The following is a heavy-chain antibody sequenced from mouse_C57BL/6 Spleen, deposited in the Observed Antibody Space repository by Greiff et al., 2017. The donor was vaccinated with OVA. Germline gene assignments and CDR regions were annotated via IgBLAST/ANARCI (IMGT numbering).Heavy chain of an antibody. V-gene: IGHV5-9-1*02. D-gene: IGHD1-1*01. CDR3: TRGVSRYWYFDV. Sequence: EVQVVESGEGLVKPGGSLKLSCAASGFTFSSYAMSWVRQTPEKRLEWVAYISSGGDYIYYADTVKGRFTISRDNARNTLYLQMSSLKSEDTAMYYCTRGVSRYWYFDVWGTGTTVTVSS. J-gene: IGHJ1*03. CDR1: GFTFSSYA. CDR2: ISSGGDYI.